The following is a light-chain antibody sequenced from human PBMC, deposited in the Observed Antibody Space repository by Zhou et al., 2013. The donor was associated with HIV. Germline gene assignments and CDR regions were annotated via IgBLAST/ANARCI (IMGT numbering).Light chain of an antibody. Sequence: DIQMTQSPSSLSVSVGDRVTITCQASQAISSYLNWYQQKPGKAPNLLIYDASNLETGVPSRFSGSGSGTEFTLTISSLQPDDFATYYCQQYNSYSYTFGQGTKLEIK. CDR1: QAISSY. CDR3: QQYNSYSYT. V-gene: IGKV1-33*01. CDR2: DAS. J-gene: IGKJ2*01.